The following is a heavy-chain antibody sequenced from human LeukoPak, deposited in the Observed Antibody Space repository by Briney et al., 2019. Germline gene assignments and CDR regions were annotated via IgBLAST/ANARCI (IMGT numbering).Heavy chain of an antibody. CDR3: ARDKEKYSCGYDLVFDY. CDR2: IYHSGST. D-gene: IGHD5-18*01. CDR1: GYSISSGYY. J-gene: IGHJ4*02. Sequence: SETLSLTCTVSGYSISSGYYWGWIRQPPGKGLEWIGSIYHSGSTYYNPSLKSRVTISVDTSKNQFSLKLSSVTAADTAVYYCARDKEKYSCGYDLVFDYWGQGTLVTVSS. V-gene: IGHV4-38-2*02.